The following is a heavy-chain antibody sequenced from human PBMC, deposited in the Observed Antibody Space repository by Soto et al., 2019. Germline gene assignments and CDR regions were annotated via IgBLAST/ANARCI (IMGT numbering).Heavy chain of an antibody. Sequence: GGSLRLSCTASGFTFGDYAMSWVRQAPGKGLEWVGFIRSKAYGGTTEYAASVKGRFTISRDDSKSIAYLQMNSLKTEDTAVYYCTRVAAVGGYCSSTSCRVRQWLVRHFDYWGQGTLVTVSS. CDR3: TRVAAVGGYCSSTSCRVRQWLVRHFDY. CDR2: IRSKAYGGTT. D-gene: IGHD2-2*01. CDR1: GFTFGDYA. J-gene: IGHJ4*02. V-gene: IGHV3-49*04.